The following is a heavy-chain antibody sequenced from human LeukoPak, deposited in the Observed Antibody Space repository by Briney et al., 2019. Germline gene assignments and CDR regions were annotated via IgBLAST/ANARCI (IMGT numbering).Heavy chain of an antibody. CDR1: GFTFSSYA. Sequence: GGSLRLSCAASGFTFSSYAMSWVRQAPGKGLEWVSAISGSGGSTYYADSVKGRFTISRDNSKNTLYLQMNSLRAEDTAVYYCARRGTGDQVFYYYYGMDVWGQGTTVTVSS. CDR3: ARRGTGDQVFYYYYGMDV. V-gene: IGHV3-23*01. CDR2: ISGSGGST. D-gene: IGHD7-27*01. J-gene: IGHJ6*02.